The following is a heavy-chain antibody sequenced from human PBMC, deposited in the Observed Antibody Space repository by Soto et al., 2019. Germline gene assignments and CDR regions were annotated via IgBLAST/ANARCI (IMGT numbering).Heavy chain of an antibody. J-gene: IGHJ4*02. D-gene: IGHD3-22*01. CDR3: ARLYYYETRRYFDY. V-gene: IGHV4-59*01. CDR1: GGSISSYY. CDR2: IYYSGST. Sequence: SETLSLTCTVSGGSISSYYWSWIRQPPGKGLEWIGYIYYSGSTNYNPSLKSRVTISLDTSKSQFSVRLSSVTAADTAVYYCARLYYYETRRYFDYWGQGALVTVSS.